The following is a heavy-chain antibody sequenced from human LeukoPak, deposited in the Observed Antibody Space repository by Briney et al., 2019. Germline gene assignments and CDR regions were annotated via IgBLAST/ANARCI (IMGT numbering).Heavy chain of an antibody. CDR1: GFTFSSYW. CDR2: IKQDGSEK. V-gene: IGHV3-7*01. CDR3: ARDLPADYGDYGFDY. D-gene: IGHD4-17*01. Sequence: GGSLRLSCAASGFTFSSYWMSWVRQAPGKGLEWVANIKQDGSEKYYVDSVKGRFTISRDNAKNSLYLQMNSLRAEDTAVHYCARDLPADYGDYGFDYWGQGTLVTVSS. J-gene: IGHJ4*02.